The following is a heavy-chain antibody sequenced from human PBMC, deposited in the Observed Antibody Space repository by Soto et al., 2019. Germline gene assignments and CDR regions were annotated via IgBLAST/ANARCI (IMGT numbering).Heavy chain of an antibody. CDR1: GASVSSGSHY. J-gene: IGHJ5*02. CDR3: ARGGDVLLWLGEGGLTWLDP. Sequence: SETLSLTCNVSGASVSSGSHYWSWIRQPPGKGLEWIGYIYYSGSTNYNPSLKSRVTISVDTSKNQFSLKLSSVTAADTAVYYCARGGDVLLWLGEGGLTWLDPWGQGTLVTVYS. CDR2: IYYSGST. V-gene: IGHV4-61*01. D-gene: IGHD3-10*01.